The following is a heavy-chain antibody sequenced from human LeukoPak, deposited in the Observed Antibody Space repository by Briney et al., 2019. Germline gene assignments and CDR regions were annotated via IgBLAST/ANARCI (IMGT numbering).Heavy chain of an antibody. CDR2: ISSSSSYI. Sequence: GSLRLSCAASGFTFSVYSMNWVRQAPGKGLDWVSSISSSSSYIYYADSVKGRFTIPRDNAKNSLYLQMNSLRDEDTATYYCVRDLVWDTGRVDYWGQGTLVTVSS. CDR3: VRDLVWDTGRVDY. J-gene: IGHJ4*02. D-gene: IGHD3/OR15-3a*01. V-gene: IGHV3-21*01. CDR1: GFTFSVYS.